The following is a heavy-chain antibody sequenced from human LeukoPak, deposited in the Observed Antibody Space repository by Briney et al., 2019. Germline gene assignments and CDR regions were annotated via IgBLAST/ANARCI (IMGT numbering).Heavy chain of an antibody. J-gene: IGHJ4*02. CDR1: GGTFSSYA. Sequence: VKVSCKASGGTFSSYAISWVRQAPGQGLEWMGRIIPILGIANYAQKFQGRVTITADKSTSTAYMELSSLRSEDTAVYYRAREATDDYGGNSGDYFDYWGQGTLVTVSS. CDR3: AREATDDYGGNSGDYFDY. V-gene: IGHV1-69*04. CDR2: IIPILGIA. D-gene: IGHD4-23*01.